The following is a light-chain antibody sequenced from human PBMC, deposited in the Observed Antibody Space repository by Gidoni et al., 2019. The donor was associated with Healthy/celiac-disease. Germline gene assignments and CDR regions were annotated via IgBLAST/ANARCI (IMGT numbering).Light chain of an antibody. Sequence: PATLSVSPGERATLSCRASQSDSSNLAWYQQKPDQAPRLLIYGASTRATGIPARFSGSGSGTEFTLTISSLQSEDFAVYYCQQYNNWLGAFGQGTKVEIK. J-gene: IGKJ1*01. CDR1: QSDSSN. V-gene: IGKV3-15*01. CDR3: QQYNNWLGA. CDR2: GAS.